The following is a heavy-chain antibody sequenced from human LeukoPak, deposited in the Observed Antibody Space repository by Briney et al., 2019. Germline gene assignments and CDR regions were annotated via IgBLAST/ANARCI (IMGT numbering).Heavy chain of an antibody. CDR3: AREVGYSSGWYLDY. J-gene: IGHJ4*02. CDR2: TYSGGST. V-gene: IGHV3-53*01. D-gene: IGHD6-19*01. CDR1: GFTVSSNY. Sequence: PGGSLRLSCAASGFTVSSNYMTWVRQAPGKGLEWVSVTYSGGSTYYADSVKGRFTISRDNSKNTLYLQMNSLRAEDTAVYYCAREVGYSSGWYLDYWGQGTLATVSS.